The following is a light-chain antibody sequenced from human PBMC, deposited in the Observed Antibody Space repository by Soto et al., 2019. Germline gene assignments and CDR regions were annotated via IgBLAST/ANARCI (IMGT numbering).Light chain of an antibody. CDR2: GAS. Sequence: EMVLTQSPDTLSLSLGVGASGSCRASQSVHTFLAWYQQKPGQAPRLLIYGASTRATGVPARFSGSGSGTDLTLTISSLEPEDFAVYYCHQRSNWPPDTFGQGTRLEIK. J-gene: IGKJ5*01. CDR3: HQRSNWPPDT. CDR1: QSVHTF. V-gene: IGKV3-11*01.